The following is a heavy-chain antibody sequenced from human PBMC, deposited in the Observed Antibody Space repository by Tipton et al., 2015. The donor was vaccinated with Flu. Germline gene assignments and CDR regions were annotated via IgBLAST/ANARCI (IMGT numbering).Heavy chain of an antibody. Sequence: TLSLTCSVSGGSISTYYWNWIRQPPGQGLQWIGFIYNDGSTTYNPSLKGRVTMSVDTSNDQFPLNLSSVTAADTAVHYCAREGLLRAFDIWGQGTLVNVPS. D-gene: IGHD2-15*01. CDR3: AREGLLRAFDI. V-gene: IGHV4-59*12. J-gene: IGHJ3*02. CDR2: IYNDGST. CDR1: GGSISTYY.